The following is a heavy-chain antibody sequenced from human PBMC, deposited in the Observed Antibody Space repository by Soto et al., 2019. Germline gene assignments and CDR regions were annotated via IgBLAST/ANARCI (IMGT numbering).Heavy chain of an antibody. CDR2: IQYNGYS. Sequence: QVQLQESGPGLVKPSETLSLTCTVSGGSITNYYCSWFRQPPGKGLEWIGYIQYNGYSAYNLSIRRSVNMSMETSATHGSLRVESVRATAAAGYYWASHGFGSLHGLVDVWGQGTTVIVSS. V-gene: IGHV4-59*08. CDR1: GGSITNYY. J-gene: IGHJ6*02. CDR3: ASHGFGSLHGLVDV. D-gene: IGHD3-10*01.